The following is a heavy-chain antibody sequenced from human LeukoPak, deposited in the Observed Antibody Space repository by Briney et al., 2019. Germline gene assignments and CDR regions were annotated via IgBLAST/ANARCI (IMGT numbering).Heavy chain of an antibody. CDR1: GFTFSSYW. Sequence: PGGSLRLSCAASGFTFSSYWMSWVRQAPGKGLEWVANIKQDGSERYYVDSVKGRFTVSRDNAKNSLYLQMNSLRAEDTAVYYCARDVGQLLPFDYWGQGTLVTVSS. D-gene: IGHD2-2*01. V-gene: IGHV3-7*01. J-gene: IGHJ4*02. CDR2: IKQDGSER. CDR3: ARDVGQLLPFDY.